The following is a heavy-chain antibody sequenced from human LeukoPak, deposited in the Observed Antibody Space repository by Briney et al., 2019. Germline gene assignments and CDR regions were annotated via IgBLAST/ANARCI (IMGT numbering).Heavy chain of an antibody. CDR2: IYYSGST. CDR3: ARERYCSSTSCHWFDP. CDR1: GGSISSYY. D-gene: IGHD2-2*01. V-gene: IGHV4-59*12. J-gene: IGHJ5*02. Sequence: SETLSLTCTVSGGSISSYYWSWIRQPPGKGLEWIGYIYYSGSTNYNPSLKSRVTISVDTSKNQFSLKLSSVTAADTAVYYCARERYCSSTSCHWFDPWGQGTLVTVSS.